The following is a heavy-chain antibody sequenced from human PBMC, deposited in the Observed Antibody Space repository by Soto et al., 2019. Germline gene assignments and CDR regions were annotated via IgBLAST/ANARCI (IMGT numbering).Heavy chain of an antibody. Sequence: ASVKVSCKASGYTFTSYGISWVRQAPGQGLEWMGWISAYNGNTNYAQKLQGRVTMTTDTSTSTAYMELRSLRSDDTAVYYCARDTITMIVVVTDDALDIWGQGTMVTVS. CDR2: ISAYNGNT. CDR1: GYTFTSYG. V-gene: IGHV1-18*01. D-gene: IGHD3-22*01. J-gene: IGHJ3*02. CDR3: ARDTITMIVVVTDDALDI.